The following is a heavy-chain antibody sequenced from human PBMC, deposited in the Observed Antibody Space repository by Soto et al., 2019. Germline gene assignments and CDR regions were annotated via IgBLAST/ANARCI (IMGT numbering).Heavy chain of an antibody. D-gene: IGHD2-15*01. CDR1: GFTFNNFW. J-gene: IGHJ4*02. V-gene: IGHV3-74*01. Sequence: EVQLVESGGGLVQPGGSLRLSCAASGFTFNNFWLHWVRQGPGKGLEWVSRINTDGSDTSYADSVKGRFAISRDNAKSTMFLQMASHNGEDTAVYYCTSRGQIAGLAYWGQGTLVTVSS. CDR2: INTDGSDT. CDR3: TSRGQIAGLAY.